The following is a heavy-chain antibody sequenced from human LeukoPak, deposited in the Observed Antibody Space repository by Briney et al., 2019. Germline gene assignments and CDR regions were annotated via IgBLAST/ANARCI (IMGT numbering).Heavy chain of an antibody. D-gene: IGHD2-15*01. J-gene: IGHJ4*02. CDR2: IYYSGST. CDR1: AGSISTYY. CDR3: ARHPFATPFDY. V-gene: IGHV4-59*08. Sequence: PSETLSLTCTVSAGSISTYYWSWIRQPPGKGLEWIGYIYYSGSTNYNPSLKSRVTMSLDTSKSQFSLRLSSVTAADTAVYFCARHPFATPFDYWGPGTLVTVSS.